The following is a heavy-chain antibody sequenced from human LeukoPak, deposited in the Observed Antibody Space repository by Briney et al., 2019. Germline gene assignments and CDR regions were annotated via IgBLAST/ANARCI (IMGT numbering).Heavy chain of an antibody. CDR1: GGSFSGYY. Sequence: SETLSLTCAVYGGSFSGYYWSWIRQPAGKGLEWIGRIYTSGSTNYNPSLKSRVTISVDTSKNQFSLKLSSVTAADTAVYYCARGGGSSWGILYYMDVWGKGTTVTISS. CDR2: IYTSGST. V-gene: IGHV4-59*10. J-gene: IGHJ6*03. D-gene: IGHD6-13*01. CDR3: ARGGGSSWGILYYMDV.